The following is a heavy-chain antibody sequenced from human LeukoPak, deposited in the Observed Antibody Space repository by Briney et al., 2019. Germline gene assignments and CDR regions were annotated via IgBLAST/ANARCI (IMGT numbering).Heavy chain of an antibody. J-gene: IGHJ2*01. CDR1: GFTFSGSA. Sequence: GGSLRLSCAASGFTFSGSAMHWVRQASGKGLEWVGCIRSRARYYATAYAASVKGRFTISRDDSKNTAYLQMNSLKTEDTAVYYCTRQSYYYDSSGYPWWDFDLWGRGTLVTVPS. CDR3: TRQSYYYDSSGYPWWDFDL. D-gene: IGHD3-22*01. V-gene: IGHV3-73*01. CDR2: IRSRARYYAT.